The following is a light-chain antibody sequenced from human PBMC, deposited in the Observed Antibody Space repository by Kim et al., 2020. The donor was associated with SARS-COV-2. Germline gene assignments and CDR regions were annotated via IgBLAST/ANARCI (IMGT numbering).Light chain of an antibody. J-gene: IGLJ2*01. CDR3: CSYTPTSSLV. CDR2: DVS. CDR1: NNDIGAYKY. V-gene: IGLV2-14*03. Sequence: SALTQPASVSGSPGQSITISCTGTNNDIGAYKYVSWYQQHPGKVPKLIIYDVSNRPSGVSIRFSGSKSGNTASLTISGLQSEDEADYYCCSYTPTSSLVFGGGTQLTVL.